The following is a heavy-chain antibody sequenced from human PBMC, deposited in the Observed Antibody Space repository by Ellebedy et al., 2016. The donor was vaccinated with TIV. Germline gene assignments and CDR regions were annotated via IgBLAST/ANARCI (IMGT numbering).Heavy chain of an antibody. J-gene: IGHJ4*02. Sequence: AASVKVSCKASGYTFTSFHIHWLRQAPGQGLEWMGIINHNGGVYTPKFDGRVSITRDTSTSTVYMELSSLTSDDTAIYFCARVSSAGPTARHYFAYWGQGTLVTVSS. CDR2: INHNGG. D-gene: IGHD4-17*01. CDR3: ARVSSAGPTARHYFAY. CDR1: GYTFTSFH. V-gene: IGHV1-46*01.